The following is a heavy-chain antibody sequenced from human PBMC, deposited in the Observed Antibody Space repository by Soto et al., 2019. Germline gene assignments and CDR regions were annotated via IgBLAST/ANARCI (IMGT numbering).Heavy chain of an antibody. V-gene: IGHV1-24*01. CDR3: ATGGIGVVPAAIDLDY. CDR1: GYTLTELS. J-gene: IGHJ4*02. CDR2: FDPEDGET. Sequence: ASVKVSCKVSGYTLTELSMHWVQQAPGKGLEWMGGFDPEDGETIYAQKFQGRVTMTEDTSTDTAYMELSSLRSEDTAVYYCATGGIGVVPAAIDLDYWGQGTLVTVS. D-gene: IGHD2-2*02.